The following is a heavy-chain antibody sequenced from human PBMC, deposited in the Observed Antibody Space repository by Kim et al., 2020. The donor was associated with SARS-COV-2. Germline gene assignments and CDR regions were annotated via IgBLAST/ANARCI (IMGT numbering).Heavy chain of an antibody. J-gene: IGHJ6*02. D-gene: IGHD2-2*01. Sequence: SETLFLTCTVSGGSISSGGYYWSWIRQHPGKGLEWIGYIYYSGSTYYNPSLKSRVTISVDTSKNQFSLKLSSVTAADTAVYYCASRGAPAAPEGGMDVWGQGTTVTVSS. CDR2: IYYSGST. V-gene: IGHV4-31*03. CDR1: GGSISSGGYY. CDR3: ASRGAPAAPEGGMDV.